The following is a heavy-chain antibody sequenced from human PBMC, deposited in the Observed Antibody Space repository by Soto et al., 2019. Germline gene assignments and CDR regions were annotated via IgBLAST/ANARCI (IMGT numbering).Heavy chain of an antibody. CDR1: GFTFSSYA. CDR3: AKDPELYCSSTSCYSPRLDP. Sequence: WGSLSLSCAASGFTFSSYAMSWVRQAPGKGLEWVSSISGSGGSTYYADSVKGRFTISRDNSKNTLYVQMNSLRAEDTAVYYCAKDPELYCSSTSCYSPRLDPWGQGTLVTVSS. J-gene: IGHJ5*02. V-gene: IGHV3-23*01. D-gene: IGHD2-2*01. CDR2: ISGSGGST.